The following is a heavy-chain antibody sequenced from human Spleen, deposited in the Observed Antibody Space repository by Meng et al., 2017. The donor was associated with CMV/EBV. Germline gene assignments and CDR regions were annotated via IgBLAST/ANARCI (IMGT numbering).Heavy chain of an antibody. V-gene: IGHV3-21*01. D-gene: IGHD3-3*01. CDR3: ARARAPYDFRPGMDV. CDR2: ISSSSSYI. J-gene: IGHJ6*02. Sequence: GGSLRLSCAASGFTFNGHGMHWVRQAPGKGLEWVSSISSSSSYIYYAASVQGRFTISRDNAKNSLDLQMNSLRAEDTAVYYCARARAPYDFRPGMDVWGQGTTVTVSS. CDR1: GFTFNGHG.